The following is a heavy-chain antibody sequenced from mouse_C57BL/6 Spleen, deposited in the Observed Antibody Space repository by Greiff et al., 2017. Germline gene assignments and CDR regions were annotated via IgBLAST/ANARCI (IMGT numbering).Heavy chain of an antibody. D-gene: IGHD2-3*01. CDR1: GYSFTDYY. V-gene: IGHV1-76*01. CDR2: IYPGSGNT. Sequence: VQLQQSGAELVRPGASVKLSCKASGYSFTDYYINWVKQRPGQGLEWIARIYPGSGNTSYNEKFKGKATLTAEKSSSTAYMQLISLASDDYAVYFCASSDGYYVFAYWGQGTLVTVSA. J-gene: IGHJ3*01. CDR3: ASSDGYYVFAY.